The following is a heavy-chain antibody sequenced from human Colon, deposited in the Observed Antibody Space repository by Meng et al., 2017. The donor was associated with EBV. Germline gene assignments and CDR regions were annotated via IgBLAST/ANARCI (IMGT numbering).Heavy chain of an antibody. V-gene: IGHV4-4*02. CDR3: ARGGYYSFDY. D-gene: IGHD5-18*01. CDR1: VGSISSVYW. CDR2: IYHSGST. J-gene: IGHJ4*02. Sequence: QVPLPESGPGLVKPSEALSLACAVSVGSISSVYWWTWVRQSPGKGLEWIGEIYHSGSTNYNPSLKSRVTISVDKSKNQFSLKLTSVTAADTAVYYCARGGYYSFDYWGQRTLVTVSS.